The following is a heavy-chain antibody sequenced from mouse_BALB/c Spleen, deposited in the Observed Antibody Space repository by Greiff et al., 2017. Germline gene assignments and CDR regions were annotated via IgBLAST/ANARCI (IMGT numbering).Heavy chain of an antibody. Sequence: EVQLVESGGGLVQPGGSRKLSCAASGFTFSSFGMHWVRQAPEKGLEWVAYISSGSSTIYYADTVEGRFTISRDNPKNTLFLQITSLRSEDTAMYYCARGDYGYDGAMDYWGQGTSVTVSS. CDR1: GFTFSSFG. V-gene: IGHV5-17*02. J-gene: IGHJ4*01. CDR3: ARGDYGYDGAMDY. D-gene: IGHD2-2*01. CDR2: ISSGSSTI.